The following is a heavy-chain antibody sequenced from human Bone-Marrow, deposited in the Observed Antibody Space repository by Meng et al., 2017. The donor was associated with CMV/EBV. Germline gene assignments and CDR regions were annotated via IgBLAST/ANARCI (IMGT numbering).Heavy chain of an antibody. V-gene: IGHV3-9*01. CDR1: GFTFDDYA. J-gene: IGHJ4*02. CDR2: ITWNSGNI. Sequence: SLRISCVASGFTFDDYAMHWVRQAPGKGLEWVSGITWNSGNIEYADSVKGRFTISRDNAKNSLYLQMNSLRAEDTALYYCAPGRYFYASGTTEPYDYWGQGPLVPVSS. D-gene: IGHD3-10*01. CDR3: APGRYFYASGTTEPYDY.